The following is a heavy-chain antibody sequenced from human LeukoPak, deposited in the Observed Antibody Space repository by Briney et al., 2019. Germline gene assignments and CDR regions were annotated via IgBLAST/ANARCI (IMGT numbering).Heavy chain of an antibody. J-gene: IGHJ4*02. CDR1: GFTVSNNY. CDR2: IYSGGST. D-gene: IGHD2-15*01. V-gene: IGHV3-53*01. Sequence: PGGSLRLSCAASGFTVSNNYMTWGRPAPGEGLEWVSVIYSGGSTYYADSVKGRFTISRDNSKNTLYLQMNSLRAEDTAVYYCARGISSRYFDYWGQGTLVTVSS. CDR3: ARGISSRYFDY.